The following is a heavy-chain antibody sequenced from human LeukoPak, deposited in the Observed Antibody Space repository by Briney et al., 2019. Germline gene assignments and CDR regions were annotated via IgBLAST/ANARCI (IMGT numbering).Heavy chain of an antibody. Sequence: ASVKVSCKVSGYTLTDLSMHWVRQAPGKGLEWMGGFDPEDGETIYAQKFQGRVTMTEDTSTDTAYMELSSLRSEDTAVYYCATQDYGDLFTTRFDYWGQGTLVTVSS. J-gene: IGHJ4*02. V-gene: IGHV1-24*01. CDR3: ATQDYGDLFTTRFDY. D-gene: IGHD4-17*01. CDR1: GYTLTDLS. CDR2: FDPEDGET.